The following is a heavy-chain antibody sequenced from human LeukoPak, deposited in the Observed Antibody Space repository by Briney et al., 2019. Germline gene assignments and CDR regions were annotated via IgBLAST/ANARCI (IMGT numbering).Heavy chain of an antibody. D-gene: IGHD3-22*01. Sequence: SEALSLTCVVSGGSIITNDYWWGWIRQPPGKGLEWIGTIDHAGTTSYNVSLKSRVTISVDTPNNQFSLRLNSVGAADTAVYYCARDLPPVTWGQGTLVTVSS. J-gene: IGHJ5*02. CDR3: ARDLPPVT. CDR2: IDHAGTT. CDR1: GGSIITNDYW. V-gene: IGHV4-39*02.